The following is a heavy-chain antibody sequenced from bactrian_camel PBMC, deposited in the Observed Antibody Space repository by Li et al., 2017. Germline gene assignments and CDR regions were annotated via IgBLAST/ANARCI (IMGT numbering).Heavy chain of an antibody. CDR2: ISGGIVRT. J-gene: IGHJ4*01. CDR1: GYDYSSKC. CDR3: AAARTSGSWAWVPGYNY. Sequence: VQLVESGGGSVQAGGSLRLSCVDSGYDYSSKCMGWFRQTPGKELEGLAAISGGIVRTVYADSVKGRFTISRDNAENTAYLQMNSLKPEDTAMYYCAAARTSGSWAWVPGYNYWGQGTQVTVS. D-gene: IGHD2*01. V-gene: IGHV3S40*01.